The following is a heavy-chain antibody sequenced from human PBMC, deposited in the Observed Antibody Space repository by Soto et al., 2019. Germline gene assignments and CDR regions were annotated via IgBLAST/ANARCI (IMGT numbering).Heavy chain of an antibody. Sequence: QVKLVQSRAEVKKPGSSVRVSCKASEGTFNSYVVSWVRQAPGQGLQWMGGIIPLFVTTNYAHQLEGRVTITVYTSTTTAYMELSGLRPGDTAVYYCARGDTIFESSERYYHYGLDVWGQGTTVIVSS. CDR3: ARGDTIFESSERYYHYGLDV. CDR1: EGTFNSYV. V-gene: IGHV1-69*06. D-gene: IGHD3-3*01. J-gene: IGHJ6*02. CDR2: IIPLFVTT.